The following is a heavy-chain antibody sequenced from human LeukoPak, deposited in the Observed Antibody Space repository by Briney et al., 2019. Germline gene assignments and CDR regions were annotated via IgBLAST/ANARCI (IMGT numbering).Heavy chain of an antibody. V-gene: IGHV4-39*01. CDR3: ARRKVRGVIDY. D-gene: IGHD3-10*01. CDR1: GGSISSSSYY. J-gene: IGHJ4*02. CDR2: IYYSGST. Sequence: SETLSLTCTVSGGSISSSSYYWGWIRQPPGKGLEWIGSIYYSGSTYYNPSLKSRVTISVDTSKNQFSLKLSSVTAADTAVYYCARRKVRGVIDYWGQGTLVTVSS.